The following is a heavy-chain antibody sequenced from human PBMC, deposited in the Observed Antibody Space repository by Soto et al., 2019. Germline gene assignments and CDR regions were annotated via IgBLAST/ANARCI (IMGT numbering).Heavy chain of an antibody. CDR1: GGSISSSSYY. CDR2: IYHSGST. Sequence: SETLSLTCTVSGGSISSSSYYWGWIRQPPGKGLEWIGSIYHSGSTYYNPSLKSRVNISVDKSKNQFSLRLSPVTAADTAVYYCARQAGYSSGWYGGNYYYYGMDVWGQGTTVTVSS. J-gene: IGHJ6*02. V-gene: IGHV4-39*01. D-gene: IGHD6-19*01. CDR3: ARQAGYSSGWYGGNYYYYGMDV.